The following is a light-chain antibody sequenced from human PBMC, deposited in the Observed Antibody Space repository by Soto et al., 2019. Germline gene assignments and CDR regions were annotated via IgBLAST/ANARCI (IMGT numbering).Light chain of an antibody. CDR1: SSDVGGYNS. CDR2: EVT. V-gene: IGLV2-14*01. CDR3: SSYTSSSTRV. J-gene: IGLJ1*01. Sequence: QSALTQPASVSGSPGQSITISCTGTSSDVGGYNSVSWYQQHPGKAPKLVIYEVTNRPSGISNRFSGSKSGNTASLTISGLQAEVEADYYCSSYTSSSTRVFGTGTKVTVL.